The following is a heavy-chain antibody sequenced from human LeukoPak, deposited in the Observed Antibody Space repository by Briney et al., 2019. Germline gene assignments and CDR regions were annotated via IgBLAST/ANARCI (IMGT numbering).Heavy chain of an antibody. V-gene: IGHV4-30-4*01. J-gene: IGHJ5*02. Sequence: SETLSLTCTVSGGSISSGDYYWSWIRQPPGKGLEWIGYIYYSGSTFYNPSLKSRVTISVDTSKNQFSLKLSSVTAADTAVYYCARDGSQNYYDSSGYSNWFDPWGQGTLVTVSS. CDR1: GGSISSGDYY. D-gene: IGHD3-22*01. CDR3: ARDGSQNYYDSSGYSNWFDP. CDR2: IYYSGST.